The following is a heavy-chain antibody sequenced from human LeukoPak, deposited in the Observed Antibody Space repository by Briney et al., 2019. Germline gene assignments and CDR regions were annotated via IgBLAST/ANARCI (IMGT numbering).Heavy chain of an antibody. CDR1: GFTFSSYA. J-gene: IGHJ4*02. V-gene: IGHV3-30*04. D-gene: IGHD6-13*01. CDR2: ISYDGSNK. CDR3: ARAGPGIAAAVDY. Sequence: PGGSLRLSCAASGFTFSSYAMHWVRQAPGKGLEWVAVISYDGSNKYYADSVKGRFTISRDNSKNTLYLQMNSLRAEDTAVYYCARAGPGIAAAVDYWGQGTLVTVSS.